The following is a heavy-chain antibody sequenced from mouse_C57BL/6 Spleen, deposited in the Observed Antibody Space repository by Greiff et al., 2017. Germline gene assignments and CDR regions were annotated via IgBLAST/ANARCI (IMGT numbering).Heavy chain of an antibody. CDR2: IDPEDGDT. CDR3: TTYYSNYSSMDY. Sequence: VQLQQSGAELVRPGASVKLSCTASGFNIKDYYMHWVKQRPEQGLEWIGRIDPEDGDTEYAPKFQGKATMTADTSSNTAYLQLSSLTSEDTAVYYCTTYYSNYSSMDYWGQGTSVTVSS. V-gene: IGHV14-1*01. J-gene: IGHJ4*01. D-gene: IGHD2-5*01. CDR1: GFNIKDYY.